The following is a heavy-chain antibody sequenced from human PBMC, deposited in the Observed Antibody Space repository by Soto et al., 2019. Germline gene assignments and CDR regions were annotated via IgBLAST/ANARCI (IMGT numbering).Heavy chain of an antibody. D-gene: IGHD2-15*01. CDR1: GGTFSSHG. CDR3: ASDRSAQYCDF. CDR2: IIPTFGTP. Sequence: QVQLVQSGTVVQRRGSSVKVSCQASGGTFSSHGMAWVRQAPGQGLEWMGGIIPTFGTPTYAPKFQGRVTITAAKSTNTAYMELSSLRSEDTGVYYCASDRSAQYCDFWGEGTLITVSS. V-gene: IGHV1-69*06. J-gene: IGHJ4*02.